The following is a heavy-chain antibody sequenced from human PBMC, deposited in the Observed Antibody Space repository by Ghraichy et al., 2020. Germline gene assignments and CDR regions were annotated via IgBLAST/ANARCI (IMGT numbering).Heavy chain of an antibody. Sequence: SQTLSLTCAVSGGSISSGGYSWSWIRQPPGKGLEWIGYIYYSGSTYYNPSLKSRVTISVDTSKNQFSLKLSSVTAADTAVYYCARRSAYYYDSSGYYFDYWGQGTLVTVSS. J-gene: IGHJ4*02. CDR1: GGSISSGGYS. CDR3: ARRSAYYYDSSGYYFDY. CDR2: IYYSGST. D-gene: IGHD3-22*01. V-gene: IGHV4-30-4*07.